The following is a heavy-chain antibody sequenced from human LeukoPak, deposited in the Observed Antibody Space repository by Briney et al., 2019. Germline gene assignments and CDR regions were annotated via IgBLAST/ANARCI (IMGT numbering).Heavy chain of an antibody. CDR2: FDPQDGET. V-gene: IGHV1-24*01. CDR3: ATVPRRPRYYYFGMDV. CDR1: GHTLTEAP. J-gene: IGHJ6*02. Sequence: ASVKVSCKVSGHTLTEAPIHWVRQAPGKGLEWMGGFDPQDGETIYAQKLQGRVTMTEDTSTNTAYMELSSLRSEDTAVYYCATVPRRPRYYYFGMDVWGQGTTVTVSS.